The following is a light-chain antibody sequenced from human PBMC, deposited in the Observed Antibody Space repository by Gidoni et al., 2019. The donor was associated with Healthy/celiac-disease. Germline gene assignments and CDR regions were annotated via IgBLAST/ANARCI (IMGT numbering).Light chain of an antibody. Sequence: IQMTPCPSSLSASVGDRVTITCRASQSISRDLDWYQQKPGKAPKLLIYAASSLQSGVPSRFSGSGSGTDFTLTISSLQPEDFATYYCQQSYSTPPAFGGGTKVEIK. J-gene: IGKJ4*01. V-gene: IGKV1-39*01. CDR3: QQSYSTPPA. CDR2: AAS. CDR1: QSISRD.